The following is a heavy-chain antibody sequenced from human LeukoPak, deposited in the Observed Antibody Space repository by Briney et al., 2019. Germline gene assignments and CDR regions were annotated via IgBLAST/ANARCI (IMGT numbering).Heavy chain of an antibody. D-gene: IGHD7-27*01. CDR1: GVTFSSYW. V-gene: IGHV3-74*01. Sequence: PGGSLRLSCAASGVTFSSYWMQWVRQVPGKGLVWVSRIKSDGSSTSYADSVKGRFTISRDNAKSTLYLQMNSLRAEDTAVYYCARAWGIDYWGQGTLVTVSS. CDR2: IKSDGSST. CDR3: ARAWGIDY. J-gene: IGHJ4*02.